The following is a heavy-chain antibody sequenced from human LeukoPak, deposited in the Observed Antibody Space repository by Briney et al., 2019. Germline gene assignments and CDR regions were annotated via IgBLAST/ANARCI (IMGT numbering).Heavy chain of an antibody. Sequence: GGSLRLSCAASGFTFSTFTIHWVRQAPGKGLDWVAVISYDGSNKYYADSVKGRFTISRDNSKNTLYLQMNSLRAEDTAVYYCARAHYYGSGSYYLAPFIGYNYGMDVWGQGTTVTVSS. CDR3: ARAHYYGSGSYYLAPFIGYNYGMDV. D-gene: IGHD3-10*01. CDR2: ISYDGSNK. V-gene: IGHV3-30-3*01. J-gene: IGHJ6*02. CDR1: GFTFSTFT.